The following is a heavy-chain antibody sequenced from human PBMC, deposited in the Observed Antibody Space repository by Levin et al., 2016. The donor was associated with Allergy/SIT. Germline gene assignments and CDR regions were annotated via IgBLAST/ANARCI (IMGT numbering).Heavy chain of an antibody. J-gene: IGHJ6*03. D-gene: IGHD1-26*01. CDR2: ISGSGGST. CDR1: GFTFSSYA. V-gene: IGHV3-23*01. CDR3: AKDLLRGLLFYYYYYYMDV. Sequence: GESLKISCAASGFTFSSYAMSWVRQAPGKGLEWASAISGSGGSTYYADSVKGRFTISRDNSKNTLYLQMNSLRAEDTAVYYCAKDLLRGLLFYYYYYYMDVWGKGTTVTVSS.